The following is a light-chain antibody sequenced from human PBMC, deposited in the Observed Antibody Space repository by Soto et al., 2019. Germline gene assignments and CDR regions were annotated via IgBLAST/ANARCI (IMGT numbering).Light chain of an antibody. V-gene: IGKV3-15*01. CDR2: GAS. CDR3: QQYTNWPYT. J-gene: IGKJ2*01. CDR1: QSVGSN. Sequence: EIVMTQSPATLSVSQGERASLSCRASQSVGSNLAWYQQTAGQAPRLLIYGASTRATGIPARFSGSGSGTEFTLTISCLQSEDFALYSGQQYTNWPYTFGQGTKLEIK.